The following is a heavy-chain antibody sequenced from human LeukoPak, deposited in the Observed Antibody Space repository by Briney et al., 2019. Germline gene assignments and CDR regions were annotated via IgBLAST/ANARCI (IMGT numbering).Heavy chain of an antibody. CDR3: AKDRRVVVPAAIWYFDY. D-gene: IGHD2-2*01. CDR2: ISGIGGST. Sequence: GGSLRLSCAASGFTFSSCAMSWVRQAPGKGREWVSAISGIGGSTYYADSVKGRFTISRDNPKNTLYLQMNSLRDEDTAVYYCAKDRRVVVPAAIWYFDYWGQGTLVTVSS. V-gene: IGHV3-23*01. CDR1: GFTFSSCA. J-gene: IGHJ4*02.